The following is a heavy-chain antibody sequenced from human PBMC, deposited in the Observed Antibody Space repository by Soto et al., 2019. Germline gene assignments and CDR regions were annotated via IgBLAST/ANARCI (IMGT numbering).Heavy chain of an antibody. CDR3: ARGLYGDPPGFDY. CDR2: IIPSGGST. J-gene: IGHJ4*02. D-gene: IGHD4-17*01. Sequence: ASVKVSCKASGYTFTSYNMHWVRQAPGQGLEWIGIIIPSGGSTSFAQNFQGRVTMTRDTSTSTVYMELSSLRSEDTAVYYCARGLYGDPPGFDYWDQGTLVTVS. V-gene: IGHV1-46*03. CDR1: GYTFTSYN.